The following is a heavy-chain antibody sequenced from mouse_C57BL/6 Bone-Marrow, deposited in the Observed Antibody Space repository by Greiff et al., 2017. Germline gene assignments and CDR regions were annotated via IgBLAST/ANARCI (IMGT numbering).Heavy chain of an antibody. J-gene: IGHJ2*01. D-gene: IGHD1-1*01. CDR3: ASGITTVVEGY. V-gene: IGHV1-19*01. Sequence: VQLQQSGPVLVKPGASVKMSCKASGYTFTDYYMNWVKQSHGKSLEWIGVINPYNGGTSYNQKFKGKATLTVDKSSSTAYMELNSLTSEDSAVYHGASGITTVVEGYWGQGTTLTVSS. CDR1: GYTFTDYY. CDR2: INPYNGGT.